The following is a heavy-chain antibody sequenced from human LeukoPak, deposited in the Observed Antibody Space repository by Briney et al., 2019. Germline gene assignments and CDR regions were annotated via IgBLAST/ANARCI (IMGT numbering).Heavy chain of an antibody. Sequence: PGGSLRLSCAASGFTFTNYAMSWIRQAPGKGLDWVSAISGGGEDTYYPNSVKGRFTISRDNSKTTLYLQMNSLGAEDTAIYYCAKPRAMTTGVGRYFDLWGRGTLVTVSS. CDR3: AKPRAMTTGVGRYFDL. J-gene: IGHJ2*01. D-gene: IGHD1-1*01. V-gene: IGHV3-23*01. CDR2: ISGGGEDT. CDR1: GFTFTNYA.